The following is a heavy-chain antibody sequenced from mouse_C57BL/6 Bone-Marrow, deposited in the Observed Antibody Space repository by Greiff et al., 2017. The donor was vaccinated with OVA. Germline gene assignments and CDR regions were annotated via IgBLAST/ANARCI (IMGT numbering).Heavy chain of an antibody. V-gene: IGHV1-4*01. J-gene: IGHJ1*03. CDR1: GYTFTSYT. Sequence: QVQLKESGAELARPGASVKMSCKASGYTFTSYTMHWVKQRPGQGLEWIGYINPSSGYTKYNQKFKDKATLTADKSSSTAYMQLSSLTSEDSAVYYCARLVRGYFDVWGKGTTVTVSS. CDR2: INPSSGYT. D-gene: IGHD2-2*01. CDR3: ARLVRGYFDV.